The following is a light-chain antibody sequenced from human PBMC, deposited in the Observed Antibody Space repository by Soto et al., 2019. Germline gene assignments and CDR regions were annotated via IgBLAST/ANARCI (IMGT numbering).Light chain of an antibody. CDR1: SSDVGGYNY. Sequence: QSALTQPASVSGSPGQSITISCTGTSSDVGGYNYVSWYQQHPGKAPKLMIYEVSNRPSGVSNRFSGCKSANTASLTISGLQGEDEADYYCCSYTSSSTWVFGGGTKLTVL. CDR3: CSYTSSSTWV. J-gene: IGLJ3*02. V-gene: IGLV2-14*01. CDR2: EVS.